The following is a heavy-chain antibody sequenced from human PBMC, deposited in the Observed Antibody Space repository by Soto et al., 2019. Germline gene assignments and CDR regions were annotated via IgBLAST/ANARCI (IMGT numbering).Heavy chain of an antibody. J-gene: IGHJ5*02. V-gene: IGHV4-34*08. CDR1: CGTVNSSY. Sequence: SDSLSLTCASSCGTVNSSYWNWIRQPPGKGLEWIAEINHTGGSNYNPSRKKRTTITSDTSKNHCSLRASSVTTSDTAVYYCVSSITLFGLLIPPFDPWGQGTQVTVSS. D-gene: IGHD1-20*01. CDR3: VSSITLFGLLIPPFDP. CDR2: INHTGGS.